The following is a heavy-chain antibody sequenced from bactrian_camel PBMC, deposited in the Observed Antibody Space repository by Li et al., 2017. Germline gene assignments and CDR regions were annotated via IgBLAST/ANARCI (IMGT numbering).Heavy chain of an antibody. CDR3: ATGPVRLGHSWTIAGEYYL. V-gene: IGHV3S1*01. Sequence: HVQLVESGGDSVRAGGSLRLSCTSSGDTYSSLYMAWFRQVPGKEREGVAAHSARTSDTYYADSVKGRFTISRGNAQNTAYLQMNSLQPEDTAKYYCATGPVRLGHSWTIAGEYYLWGQGTQVTVS. J-gene: IGHJ4*01. CDR2: HSARTSDT. CDR1: GDTYSSLY. D-gene: IGHD5*01.